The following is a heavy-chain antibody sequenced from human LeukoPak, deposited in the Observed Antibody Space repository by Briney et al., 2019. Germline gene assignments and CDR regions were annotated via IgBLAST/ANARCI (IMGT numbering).Heavy chain of an antibody. CDR2: ISSSGST. D-gene: IGHD2/OR15-2a*01. Sequence: SETLSLTCTVSGDSISSGDYYWSWIRQPAGKGLEWIGRISSSGSTNYNPSLKSRVTISVDTSKNQFTLKLSSVTAADTAVYYCARPLSVEYFLDYWGQGTLVTVSS. V-gene: IGHV4-61*02. CDR3: ARPLSVEYFLDY. J-gene: IGHJ4*02. CDR1: GDSISSGDYY.